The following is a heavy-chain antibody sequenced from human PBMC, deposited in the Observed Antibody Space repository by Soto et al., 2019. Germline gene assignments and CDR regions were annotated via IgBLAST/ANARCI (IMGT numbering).Heavy chain of an antibody. Sequence: EVQLVESGGGLVQPGGSLRLSCAASGFTFSSYSMNWVRQAPGKGLEWVSYISSSSSTIYYADSVKGRFTISRDNAKNSLYLQMNSLRDEDTAVYYCARDPDIYGDCVGWFDPWGQGTLVTVSS. J-gene: IGHJ5*02. CDR3: ARDPDIYGDCVGWFDP. D-gene: IGHD4-17*01. CDR1: GFTFSSYS. CDR2: ISSSSSTI. V-gene: IGHV3-48*02.